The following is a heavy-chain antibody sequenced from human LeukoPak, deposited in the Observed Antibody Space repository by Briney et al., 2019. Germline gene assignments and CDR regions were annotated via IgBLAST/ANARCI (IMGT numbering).Heavy chain of an antibody. CDR3: VRATSYCSGSSCYNY. Sequence: ASVKVSCKASGYTFSDYDINWVRQATGQGLEWVGWMNPNSGNTGYAQRFQGRVTMTRGTSISTAYMELSSLKSEDTAVYYCVRATSYCSGSSCYNYWGQGTLLTVST. J-gene: IGHJ4*02. CDR2: MNPNSGNT. CDR1: GYTFSDYD. V-gene: IGHV1-8*01. D-gene: IGHD2-2*02.